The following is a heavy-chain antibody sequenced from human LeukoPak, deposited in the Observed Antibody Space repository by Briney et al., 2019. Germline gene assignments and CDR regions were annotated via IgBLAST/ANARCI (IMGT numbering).Heavy chain of an antibody. CDR2: ISSSSSYI. Sequence: GGSLRLSCAASGFTFSSYSMNWVRQAPGKGLEWVSSISSSSSYIYYADSVKGRFTISRDNSKNTLYLQMNSLTAEDTAVYYCAIEATPYGYFDYWGQGTLVTVSS. D-gene: IGHD3-22*01. J-gene: IGHJ4*02. CDR1: GFTFSSYS. CDR3: AIEATPYGYFDY. V-gene: IGHV3-21*04.